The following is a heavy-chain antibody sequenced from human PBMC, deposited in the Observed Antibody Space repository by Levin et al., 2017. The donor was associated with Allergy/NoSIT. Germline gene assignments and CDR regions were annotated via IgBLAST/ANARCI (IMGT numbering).Heavy chain of an antibody. D-gene: IGHD3-10*01. V-gene: IGHV1-2*02. Sequence: GSLKISCKASGYHFTPYWIHWMRQAPGQGLECMGWIYPKNGNTNYVQKFQGRVTMTRDTSISTAYLELSGLRSDDTAVYYCVRENWYYDYWGQGTLVTVSS. CDR1: GYHFTPYW. J-gene: IGHJ4*02. CDR3: VRENWYYDY. CDR2: IYPKNGNT.